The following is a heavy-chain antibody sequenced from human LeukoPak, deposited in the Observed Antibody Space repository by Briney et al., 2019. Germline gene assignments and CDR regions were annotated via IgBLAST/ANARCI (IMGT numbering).Heavy chain of an antibody. V-gene: IGHV3-48*03. D-gene: IGHD3-16*01. CDR1: GFTFSDYE. CDR2: FSMSGSVI. CDR3: ARDGGRTASGFRPHYFDY. Sequence: GGSLRLSCAASGFTFSDYEMNWVRQAPGKGLEWVSYFSMSGSVIHYADSVKGRFPISRDNAKNSLYQQMHSLRAVDTAVYYCARDGGRTASGFRPHYFDYWGQGALVIVSS. J-gene: IGHJ4*02.